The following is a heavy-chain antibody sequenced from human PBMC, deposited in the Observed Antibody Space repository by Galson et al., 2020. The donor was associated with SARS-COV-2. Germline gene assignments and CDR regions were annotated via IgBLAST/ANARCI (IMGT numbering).Heavy chain of an antibody. CDR2: SSGSGGST. CDR1: GFTFSSYA. V-gene: IGHV3-23*01. J-gene: IGHJ6*02. D-gene: IGHD3-22*01. Sequence: GGSLRLSCAASGFTFSSYAMSWVRQPPGQGLEWVSASSGSGGSTYYADSVKGRFTISRDNSKNTLYLRMNSLRAEDTAVYYCAKDGDSSGYYALAYGMDVWGQGTTVTFSS. CDR3: AKDGDSSGYYALAYGMDV.